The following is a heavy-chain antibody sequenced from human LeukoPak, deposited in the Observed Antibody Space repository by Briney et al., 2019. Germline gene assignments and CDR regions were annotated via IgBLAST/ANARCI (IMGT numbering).Heavy chain of an antibody. V-gene: IGHV1-8*01. Sequence: ASVKVSCKASGYTFTSNDLNWVRRATGQRPEWMGWMSPNSGDTGYAQKFQDRVTMTRNTSISTAYMELSSLRSDDTAVYYCARGPPNWGYDYWGPGTLVTVSS. J-gene: IGHJ4*02. CDR2: MSPNSGDT. D-gene: IGHD7-27*01. CDR3: ARGPPNWGYDY. CDR1: GYTFTSND.